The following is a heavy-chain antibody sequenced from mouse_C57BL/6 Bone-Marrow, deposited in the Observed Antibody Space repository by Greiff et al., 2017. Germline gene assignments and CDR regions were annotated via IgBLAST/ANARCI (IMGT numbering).Heavy chain of an antibody. CDR2: IDPSDSYT. D-gene: IGHD6-1*01. V-gene: IGHV1-50*01. CDR1: GYTFTSYW. CDR3: ARSGATRAWFAY. Sequence: QVQLQQPGAELVKPGASVKLSCKASGYTFTSYWMQWVKQRPGQGLEWIGEIDPSDSYTNYNQKFTGKATLTVDTSSSTASMQLSSLTSEDSAVYYCARSGATRAWFAYWGQGTLVTVSA. J-gene: IGHJ3*01.